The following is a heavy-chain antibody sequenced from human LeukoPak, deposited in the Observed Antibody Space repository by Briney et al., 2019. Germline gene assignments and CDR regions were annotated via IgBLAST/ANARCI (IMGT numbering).Heavy chain of an antibody. Sequence: GGSLRLSCAASEFTFSSYTMNWVRQAPGKGLEWVSSISSSSSYIYYADSVKGRFTISRDNAKNSLYLQMNSLRADDTAVYYCARDSDVPFDYWGQGTLVTVSS. D-gene: IGHD3-16*01. J-gene: IGHJ4*02. CDR3: ARDSDVPFDY. CDR2: ISSSSSYI. V-gene: IGHV3-21*01. CDR1: EFTFSSYT.